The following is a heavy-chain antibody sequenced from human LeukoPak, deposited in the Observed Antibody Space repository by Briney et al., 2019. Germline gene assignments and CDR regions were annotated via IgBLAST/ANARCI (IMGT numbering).Heavy chain of an antibody. CDR3: AKGEHYYDSGGSAFDF. J-gene: IGHJ4*02. Sequence: GGSLRLSCAASGFTFDDYAMHWVRQAPGKGLEWVSGISWNGGSIGYADSVKGRFTISRDNAKNSLYLQMNSLRAEDKALYYCAKGEHYYDSGGSAFDFWGQGTLVTVSS. V-gene: IGHV3-9*01. CDR2: ISWNGGSI. CDR1: GFTFDDYA. D-gene: IGHD3-22*01.